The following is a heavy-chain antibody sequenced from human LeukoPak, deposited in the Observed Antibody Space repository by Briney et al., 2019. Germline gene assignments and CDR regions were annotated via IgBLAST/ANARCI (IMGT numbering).Heavy chain of an antibody. CDR2: MNPNSGNT. Sequence: GASVKVSCKASGGTFSSYDINWVRQATGQGLEWMGWMNPNSGNTGYAQKFQGRVTMTRNTSISTAYMELSSLRSEDTAVYYCARGLLWFGDPIDYWGQGTLVTVSS. D-gene: IGHD3-10*01. J-gene: IGHJ4*02. CDR1: GGTFSSYD. CDR3: ARGLLWFGDPIDY. V-gene: IGHV1-8*02.